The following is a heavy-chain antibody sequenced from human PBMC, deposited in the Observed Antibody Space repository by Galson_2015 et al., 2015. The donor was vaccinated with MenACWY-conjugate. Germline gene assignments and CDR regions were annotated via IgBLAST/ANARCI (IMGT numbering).Heavy chain of an antibody. CDR3: ARMHGGYVDY. V-gene: IGHV6-1*01. CDR2: TYYRSKWNY. CDR1: GDSVSSHSAA. J-gene: IGHJ4*02. Sequence: CAISGDSVSSHSAAWNRTRQSPSRGLEWLGRTYYRSKWNYNYALSVKSRIIINPDTSKNQFSLQLNSVTPEDTAVYFCARMHGGYVDYWGQGALVTVSS. D-gene: IGHD2-15*01.